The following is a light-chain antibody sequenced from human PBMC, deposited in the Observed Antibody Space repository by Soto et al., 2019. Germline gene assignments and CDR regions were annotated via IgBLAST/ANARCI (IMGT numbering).Light chain of an antibody. CDR1: QSISSD. CDR2: AAS. V-gene: IGKV1-39*01. CDR3: QQTYSTSWT. J-gene: IGKJ1*01. Sequence: DIQMTQSPSSLSASVGDRVTITCRASQSISSDLNWYQQKPGKAPKLVIYAASTLQSGVPSRFSGSGSETDFTLTISSLQPEDFATYYCQQTYSTSWTFGQGTRVEIK.